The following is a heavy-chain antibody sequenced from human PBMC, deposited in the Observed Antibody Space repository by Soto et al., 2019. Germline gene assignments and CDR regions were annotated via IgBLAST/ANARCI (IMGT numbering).Heavy chain of an antibody. CDR1: GFTFSSYA. Sequence: EVQLLESGGGLVQPGGSLRLSCAASGFTFSSYAMSWVRQAPGKGLEWVSAISGSGGSTYYADSVKGRFTISRDNSKNTLYLQMNSLRAEDTAVYYCANGMHIAVAGLIDYWGQGTLVTVSS. V-gene: IGHV3-23*01. J-gene: IGHJ4*02. CDR3: ANGMHIAVAGLIDY. D-gene: IGHD6-19*01. CDR2: ISGSGGST.